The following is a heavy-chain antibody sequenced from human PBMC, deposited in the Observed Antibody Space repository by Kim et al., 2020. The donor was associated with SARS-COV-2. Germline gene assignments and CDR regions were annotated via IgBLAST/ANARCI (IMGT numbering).Heavy chain of an antibody. CDR1: GYTFTSYD. V-gene: IGHV1-8*02. Sequence: ASVKVSCKASGYTFTSYDINWVRQATGQGLEWMGWMNPNSGNTGYAQKFQGRVTMTRNTSISTAYMELSSLRSEDTAVYYCARGVVPAAMIYSYYMDVWGKGTTVTVSS. D-gene: IGHD2-2*01. CDR3: ARGVVPAAMIYSYYMDV. CDR2: MNPNSGNT. J-gene: IGHJ6*03.